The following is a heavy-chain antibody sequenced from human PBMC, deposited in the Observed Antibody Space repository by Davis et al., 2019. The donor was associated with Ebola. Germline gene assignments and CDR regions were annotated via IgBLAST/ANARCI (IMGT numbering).Heavy chain of an antibody. CDR3: ARVHADMVTDY. Sequence: PGGSLRLSCKANGYNFITSWIGWVRQMPGKGLEWVGIIYPRDSDTRYSPSFQGQVTISADKSITTVFLQWSTLKASDTGIYYCARVHADMVTDYWGPGTLVTVSS. D-gene: IGHD5-18*01. CDR1: GYNFITSW. V-gene: IGHV5-51*01. J-gene: IGHJ4*02. CDR2: IYPRDSDT.